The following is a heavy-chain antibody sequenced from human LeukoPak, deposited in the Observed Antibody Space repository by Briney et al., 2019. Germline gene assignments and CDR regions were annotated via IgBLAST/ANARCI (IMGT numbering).Heavy chain of an antibody. CDR2: ISAYTGNT. J-gene: IGHJ5*02. CDR3: ARAVLDLGIVIVPAAIRSWFDP. Sequence: GASVKVSCKASGGTFSSYAISWVRQAPGQGLEWMGWISAYTGNTNYAQKLQGRVTMTTDTSTSTAYMELRSLRSDDTAVYFCARAVLDLGIVIVPAAIRSWFDPWGQGTLVTVSS. CDR1: GGTFSSYA. D-gene: IGHD2-2*02. V-gene: IGHV1-18*01.